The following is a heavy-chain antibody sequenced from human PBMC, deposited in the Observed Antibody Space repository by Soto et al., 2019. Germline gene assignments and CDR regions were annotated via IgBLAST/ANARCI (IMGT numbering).Heavy chain of an antibody. CDR1: GYTFTDHG. D-gene: IGHD3-10*01. CDR2: VSSYNGNT. V-gene: IGHV1-18*01. J-gene: IGHJ4*02. CDR3: AREVEGSYSPADF. Sequence: QDQLVQCGPEVKKPGASVTVSCKTSGYTFTDHGIDWAGQAPGQGLEWVGWVSSYNGNTNYAYNLKDRVIMTTDDSTSTAYMELRGLRSDVTAFYYCAREVEGSYSPADFWGQGTPVTVSS.